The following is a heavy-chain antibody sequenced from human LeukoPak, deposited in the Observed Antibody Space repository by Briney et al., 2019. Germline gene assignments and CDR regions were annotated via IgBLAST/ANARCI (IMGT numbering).Heavy chain of an antibody. J-gene: IGHJ5*02. Sequence: ASMKVSCKASGYTFTDYYVHWVRQAPGQGLEWMGWISPKSGGTSYPQKFQGRVSMTRDTSINTAYMELSRLRSDDTAVYYCARSGKVRGFAPWGQGTLVTVSS. CDR3: ARSGKVRGFAP. D-gene: IGHD3-10*01. CDR1: GYTFTDYY. V-gene: IGHV1-2*02. CDR2: ISPKSGGT.